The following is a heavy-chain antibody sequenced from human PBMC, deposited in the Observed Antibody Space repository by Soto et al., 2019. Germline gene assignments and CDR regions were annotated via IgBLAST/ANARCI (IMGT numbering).Heavy chain of an antibody. D-gene: IGHD2-15*01. V-gene: IGHV1-69*13. CDR3: ARVESGGRIARATRFDP. Sequence: GASVKVSGKASGGTFSSYAISWVRQAPGQGLEWMGGIIPIFGTANYAQKFQGRVTITADESTSTAYMELSSLRSEDTAVYYCARVESGGRIARATRFDPWGQGTLVTVSS. CDR1: GGTFSSYA. J-gene: IGHJ5*02. CDR2: IIPIFGTA.